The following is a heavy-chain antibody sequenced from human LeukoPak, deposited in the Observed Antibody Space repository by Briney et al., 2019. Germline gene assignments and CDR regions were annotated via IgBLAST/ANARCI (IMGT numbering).Heavy chain of an antibody. CDR2: ISWNSGNI. CDR1: GFTFDDYA. V-gene: IGHV3-9*01. J-gene: IGHJ4*02. Sequence: TGGSLRLSCAASGFTFDDYAMHWVRQVPGKGLEWVSGISWNSGNIEYADSVKGRFTISRDNAKKSLFLQMNSLRAEDTALYYCAKTGAPHYYDSSGYDFDYWGQGTLVTVSS. D-gene: IGHD3-22*01. CDR3: AKTGAPHYYDSSGYDFDY.